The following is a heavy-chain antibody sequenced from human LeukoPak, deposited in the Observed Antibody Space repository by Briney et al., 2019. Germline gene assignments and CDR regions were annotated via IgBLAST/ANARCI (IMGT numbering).Heavy chain of an antibody. J-gene: IGHJ6*02. CDR3: ARNRLGKDYGMDV. CDR1: GGPISSYY. CDR2: IYYTGST. V-gene: IGHV4-59*01. D-gene: IGHD2/OR15-2a*01. Sequence: PSETLSLTCTVSGGPISSYYWTWIRQPPGKGLEWIGYIYYTGSTNYNPSLKSRVTISVDTPKNQFSLKLRSVTAADTAVYYCARNRLGKDYGMDVWGQGTTVTVSS.